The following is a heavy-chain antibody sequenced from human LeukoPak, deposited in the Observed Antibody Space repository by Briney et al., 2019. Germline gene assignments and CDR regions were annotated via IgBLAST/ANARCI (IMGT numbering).Heavy chain of an antibody. J-gene: IGHJ4*02. CDR3: AGGESEYSSSGDFAY. Sequence: GGSLRLSCAASGFTFSSYSMNWVRQAPGKGLEWLSYISSRSTTIYYADSVKGRFTISRDNAKNSLYLQMHSLRPEDTAVYYGAGGESEYSSSGDFAYWGQGTLVTVSS. CDR2: ISSRSTTI. D-gene: IGHD6-6*01. V-gene: IGHV3-48*01. CDR1: GFTFSSYS.